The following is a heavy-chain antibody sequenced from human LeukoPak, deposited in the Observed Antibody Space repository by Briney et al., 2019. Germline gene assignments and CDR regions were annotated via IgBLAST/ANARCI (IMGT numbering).Heavy chain of an antibody. D-gene: IGHD6-6*01. V-gene: IGHV1-46*01. CDR3: ARSAVRAARLSAENFQH. Sequence: GASVKVSCKASGYTFTSYYMHWVRQAPGQGLEWMGIINPSGGSTSYAQKFQGRVTMTRDTSTSTAYMELSSLRSEDTAVYYCARSAVRAARLSAENFQHWGQGTLVTVSS. CDR2: INPSGGST. J-gene: IGHJ1*01. CDR1: GYTFTSYY.